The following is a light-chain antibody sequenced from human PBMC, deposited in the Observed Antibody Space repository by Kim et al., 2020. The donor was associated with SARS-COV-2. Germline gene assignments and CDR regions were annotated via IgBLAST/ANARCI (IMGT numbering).Light chain of an antibody. CDR2: STN. J-gene: IGLJ1*01. CDR1: TGAVTSTYY. CDR3: LLYFGGAQHYV. Sequence: GTFTLNCSTSTGAVTSTYYPNWFQQRPGQAPRSLIYSTNNKHSWTPARFSGSLLGGKAALTLSGVQPEDEADYYCLLYFGGAQHYVFGTGTKVTVL. V-gene: IGLV7-43*01.